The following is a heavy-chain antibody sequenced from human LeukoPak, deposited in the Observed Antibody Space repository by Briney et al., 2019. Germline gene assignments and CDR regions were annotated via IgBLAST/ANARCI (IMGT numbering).Heavy chain of an antibody. V-gene: IGHV4-39*07. D-gene: IGHD5/OR15-5a*01. CDR2: IYYSGST. CDR1: GGSISSSSYY. CDR3: ARVGVSAPYYYYYMDV. Sequence: PSETLSLTRTVSGGSISSSSYYWGWIRQPPGKGLEWIGSIYYSGSTYYNPSLKSRVTISVDTPKNQFSLKLSSVTAADTAVYYCARVGVSAPYYYYYMDVWGKGTTVTVSS. J-gene: IGHJ6*03.